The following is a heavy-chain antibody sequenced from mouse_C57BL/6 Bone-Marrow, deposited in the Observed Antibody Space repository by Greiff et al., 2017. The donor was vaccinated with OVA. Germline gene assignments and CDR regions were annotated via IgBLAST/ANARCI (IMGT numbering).Heavy chain of an antibody. CDR1: GYTFTSYW. V-gene: IGHV1-7*01. J-gene: IGHJ3*01. D-gene: IGHD2-5*01. Sequence: VQLQQSGAELAKPGASVKLSCKASGYTFTSYWMHWVKQRPGQGLEWIGYINPSSGYTKYNQKFKDKATLTADKSSSTAYMQLSSLTYEDSAVYDCAKAYYSNPAWFAYWGQGTLVTVAA. CDR3: AKAYYSNPAWFAY. CDR2: INPSSGYT.